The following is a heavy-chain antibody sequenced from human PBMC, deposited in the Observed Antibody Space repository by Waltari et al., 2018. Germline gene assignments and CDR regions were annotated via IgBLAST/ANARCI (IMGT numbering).Heavy chain of an antibody. CDR3: AREVGDWSDALGY. D-gene: IGHD1-1*01. CDR2: IYSGGST. CDR1: GFIVSSKY. V-gene: IGHV3-53*01. J-gene: IGHJ4*02. Sequence: EVQLVESGGGLIQPGGSLRLSCAASGFIVSSKYMSWVRQAPGKGLEWISCIYSGGSTYYADSVKGRFTISRYNSKNTVFLQMNSLRAEDTAVYYCAREVGDWSDALGYWGQGTLVTVSS.